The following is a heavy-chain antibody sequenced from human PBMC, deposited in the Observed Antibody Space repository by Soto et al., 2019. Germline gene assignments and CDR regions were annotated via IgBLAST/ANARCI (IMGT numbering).Heavy chain of an antibody. CDR1: GGSFSGYY. CDR2: INHSGST. Sequence: QVQLQQWGAGRLKPSETLSLTCAVYGGSFSGYYWSWIRQPPGKGLEWIGEINHSGSTNYNPSLKSRVTISVDTSKKQFSLKLSSVTAADTAVYYCARDGVTTIDYWGQGTLVTVSS. V-gene: IGHV4-34*01. J-gene: IGHJ4*02. D-gene: IGHD4-17*01. CDR3: ARDGVTTIDY.